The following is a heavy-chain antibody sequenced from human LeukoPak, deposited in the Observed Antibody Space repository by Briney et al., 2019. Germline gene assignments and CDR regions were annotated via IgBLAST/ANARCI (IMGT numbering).Heavy chain of an antibody. CDR3: ARSPYSSSTSCYASAAVAFDI. CDR1: GGSFSGYY. V-gene: IGHV4-34*01. D-gene: IGHD2-2*01. J-gene: IGHJ3*02. Sequence: SETLSLTCAVYGGSFSGYYWSWIRQPPGKGLEWIGEINHSGSTNYNPSLKSRVTISVDTSKNQFSLKLSSVTAADTAVYYCARSPYSSSTSCYASAAVAFDIWGQGTMVTVSS. CDR2: INHSGST.